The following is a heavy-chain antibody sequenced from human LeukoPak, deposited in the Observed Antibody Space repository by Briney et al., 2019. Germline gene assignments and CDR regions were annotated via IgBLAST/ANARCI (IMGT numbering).Heavy chain of an antibody. CDR1: GGSFSGYY. J-gene: IGHJ4*02. D-gene: IGHD2-2*01. CDR2: INHSGST. CDR3: ATLTLHSRDIVVVPAAIDY. Sequence: SETLSLTCAVYGGSFSGYYWSWIRQPPGKGLEWIGEINHSGSTNYNPSLKSRVTISVDTSKNQFSLKLSSVTAADTAVYYCATLTLHSRDIVVVPAAIDYWGQGTLVTVSS. V-gene: IGHV4-34*01.